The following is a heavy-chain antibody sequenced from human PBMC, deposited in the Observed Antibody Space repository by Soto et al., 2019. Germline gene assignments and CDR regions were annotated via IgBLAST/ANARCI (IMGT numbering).Heavy chain of an antibody. D-gene: IGHD1-7*01. Sequence: PGGSLRLSCAASGFTFSSYGMHWVRQAPGKGLEWVAVISYDGSNKYYADSVKGRFTISRDNSKNTLYLQMNSLRAEDTAVYYCAKESITGTTRYYYYGMAVWGQGTTVTVSS. J-gene: IGHJ6*02. CDR3: AKESITGTTRYYYYGMAV. CDR1: GFTFSSYG. CDR2: ISYDGSNK. V-gene: IGHV3-30*18.